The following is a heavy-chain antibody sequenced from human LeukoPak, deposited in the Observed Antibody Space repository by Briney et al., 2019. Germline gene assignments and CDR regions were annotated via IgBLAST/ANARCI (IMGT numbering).Heavy chain of an antibody. Sequence: PSETLSLTCTVAGGSIGTYYWSWIRQSPGKGLEWIGYIYVTGTRYNPYLQSRVTISVDRSRNQFFLKMRSVTAADTAVYFARHTGGGIEDMDVWGKGTKVIVSS. CDR3: RHTGGGIEDMDV. V-gene: IGHV4-4*09. CDR1: GGSIGTYY. D-gene: IGHD3-16*02. CDR2: IYVTGT. J-gene: IGHJ6*03.